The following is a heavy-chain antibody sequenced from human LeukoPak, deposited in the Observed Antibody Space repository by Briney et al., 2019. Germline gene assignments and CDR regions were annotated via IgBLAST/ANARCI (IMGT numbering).Heavy chain of an antibody. CDR2: FYYSGST. Sequence: SETLSLTCTVSGGSISSSSYCWGWIRQPPGKGQEWIGSFYYSGSTYYNPSLKSRVTISVDTSKNQFSLRLNSVTAADTAVYYCARADRRYFDYWGQGTLVAVSS. CDR3: ARADRRYFDY. CDR1: GGSISSSSYC. J-gene: IGHJ4*02. D-gene: IGHD1-14*01. V-gene: IGHV4-39*07.